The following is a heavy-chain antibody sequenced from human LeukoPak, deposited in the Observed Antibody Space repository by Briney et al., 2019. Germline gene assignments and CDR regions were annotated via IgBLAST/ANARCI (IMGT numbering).Heavy chain of an antibody. J-gene: IGHJ3*02. Sequence: TSETLSLTCTVSGGSISSYYWSWIRQPPGKGLEWIGYIYYSGSTNYNPSLKSRVTISVDTSKNQFSLKLSSVTAADTAVYYCARDSSYGGYSSSGAFDIWGQGTMVTVSS. CDR3: ARDSSYGGYSSSGAFDI. D-gene: IGHD4-17*01. V-gene: IGHV4-59*01. CDR1: GGSISSYY. CDR2: IYYSGST.